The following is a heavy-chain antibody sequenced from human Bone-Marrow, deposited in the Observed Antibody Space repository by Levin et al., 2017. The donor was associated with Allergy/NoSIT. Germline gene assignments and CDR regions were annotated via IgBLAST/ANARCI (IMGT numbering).Heavy chain of an antibody. CDR3: ARDGGYSYGQGPQERNDGMDG. CDR2: IWYDGSNK. V-gene: IGHV3-33*01. D-gene: IGHD5-18*01. CDR1: GFTFSSYG. J-gene: IGHJ6*02. Sequence: GGSLRLSCAASGFTFSSYGMHWVRQAPGKGLEWVAVIWYDGSNKYYADSVKGRFTISRDNSKNTLYLQMNSLRAEDTAVYYCARDGGYSYGQGPQERNDGMDGWGQGTTVTVSS.